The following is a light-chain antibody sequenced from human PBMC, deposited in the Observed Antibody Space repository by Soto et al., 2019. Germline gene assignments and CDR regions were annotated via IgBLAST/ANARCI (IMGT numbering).Light chain of an antibody. J-gene: IGKJ4*01. CDR1: HSVGSN. V-gene: IGKV3-15*01. CDR3: QQYKQWPVA. Sequence: VMTQPPTPLSVSPGERATLSCRASHSVGSNLAWYQQNPGQAPRPLIYGASTRATGVPARFSGSGSATQFPLTIRSLQSEDFGFYYCQQYKQWPVAFGGGTQVEIK. CDR2: GAS.